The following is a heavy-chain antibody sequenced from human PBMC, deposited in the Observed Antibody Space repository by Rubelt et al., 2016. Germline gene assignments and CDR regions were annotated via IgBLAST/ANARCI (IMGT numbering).Heavy chain of an antibody. J-gene: IGHJ4*02. D-gene: IGHD1-26*01. CDR2: ISGSGGST. CDR1: GFIFSSYG. Sequence: EVQLLESGGGLVQPGGSLRLSCAASGFIFSSYGMSWVRQAPGKGLEWVSAISGSGGSTYYADSVKGRFTISRENSKDTVYREMNSLRAEYTAEYYCAKGASGSYAVDYWGQGTLVTVSS. CDR3: AKGASGSYAVDY. V-gene: IGHV3-23*01.